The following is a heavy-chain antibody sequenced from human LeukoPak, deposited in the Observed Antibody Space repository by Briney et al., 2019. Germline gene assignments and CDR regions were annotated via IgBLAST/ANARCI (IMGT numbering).Heavy chain of an antibody. J-gene: IGHJ4*02. V-gene: IGHV1-2*02. CDR2: INPNTGGT. Sequence: ASVKVSCKASGYTFTGYYIHWVRQAPGQGLEWMGFINPNTGGTSYAQKFQARVTMTRDTSISTAYMELSGLRSDDTAVYYCARRYDFWRGYPTAFDYWGQGTLVTVSS. CDR3: ARRYDFWRGYPTAFDY. D-gene: IGHD3-3*01. CDR1: GYTFTGYY.